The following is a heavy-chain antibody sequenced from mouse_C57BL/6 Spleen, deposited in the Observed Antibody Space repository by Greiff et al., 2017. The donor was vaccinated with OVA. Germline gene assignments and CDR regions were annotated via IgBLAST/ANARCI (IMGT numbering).Heavy chain of an antibody. V-gene: IGHV1-55*01. Sequence: QVQLQQPGAELVKPGASVKMSCKASGYTFTSYWITWVKQRPGQGLEWIGDIYPGSGSTTYNEKFKGKATLTVDTSSSTAYMQLSSLTSEDSAVYYCAREGNSAMEYWGQGASGTVSS. CDR3: AREGNSAMEY. D-gene: IGHD2-1*01. CDR1: GYTFTSYW. CDR2: IYPGSGST. J-gene: IGHJ4*01.